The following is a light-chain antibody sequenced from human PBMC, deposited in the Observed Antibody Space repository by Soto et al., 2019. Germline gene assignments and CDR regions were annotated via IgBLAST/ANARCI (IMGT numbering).Light chain of an antibody. Sequence: QLVLTQPPSVSGAPGQRVTISCTGSTSNIGAGYDVFWYQQLPRTAPKLLIYRNTSRPSGVPDRFSASKSYTSASLAITGLQAEDEADYYCQSFDSSLSGVVFGGGTKLTVL. V-gene: IGLV1-40*01. CDR3: QSFDSSLSGVV. J-gene: IGLJ3*02. CDR2: RNT. CDR1: TSNIGAGYD.